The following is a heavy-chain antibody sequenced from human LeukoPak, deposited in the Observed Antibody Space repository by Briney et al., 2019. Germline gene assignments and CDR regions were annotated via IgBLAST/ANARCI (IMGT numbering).Heavy chain of an antibody. Sequence: PGGSLRLSCAASGFTFDDYAMHWVRQAPGKGLEWVSGISWNSGSIGYADSVKGRFTISRDNAKNSLYLQMNSLRAEDTAVYYCARGGVTYYDFWSGSWLEPYYFDYWGQGTLVTVSS. CDR2: ISWNSGSI. CDR3: ARGGVTYYDFWSGSWLEPYYFDY. V-gene: IGHV3-9*01. J-gene: IGHJ4*02. D-gene: IGHD3-3*01. CDR1: GFTFDDYA.